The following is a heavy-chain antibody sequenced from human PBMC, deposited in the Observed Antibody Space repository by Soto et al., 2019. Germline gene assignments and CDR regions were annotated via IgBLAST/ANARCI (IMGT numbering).Heavy chain of an antibody. J-gene: IGHJ6*01. CDR2: IWYDGSNK. V-gene: IGHV3-33*01. CDR1: VFTFSIYG. CDR3: ARDFITIFGVARPHYYYGMDV. D-gene: IGHD3-3*01. Sequence: WGSLRVSCASSVFTFSIYGMPWVRQAPGKGLDLVAVIWYDGSNKYYADSVKGRFTISRDNSKNTLYLQMNSLRAEDTAVYYCARDFITIFGVARPHYYYGMDVWGQGTTVTVSS.